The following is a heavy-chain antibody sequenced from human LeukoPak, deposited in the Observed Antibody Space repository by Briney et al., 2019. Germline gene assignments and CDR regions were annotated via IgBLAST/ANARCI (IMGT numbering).Heavy chain of an antibody. CDR1: GYTFTGYY. CDR3: ARDGKLWFGELRFGY. Sequence: ASVKVSCKASGYTFTGYYMHWVRQAPGQGLEWMGWINPNSGGTNYAQKFQGRVTMTRDTSISTAYMELSRLRSDDTAVYYCARDGKLWFGELRFGYWGQGTLVTVSS. D-gene: IGHD3-10*01. V-gene: IGHV1-2*02. CDR2: INPNSGGT. J-gene: IGHJ4*02.